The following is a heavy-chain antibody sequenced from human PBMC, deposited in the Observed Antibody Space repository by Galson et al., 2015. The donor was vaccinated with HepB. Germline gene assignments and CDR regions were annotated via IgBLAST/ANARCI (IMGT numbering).Heavy chain of an antibody. Sequence: SVKVSCKASGYSFTDYHIHWLRQAPGQGLEWIGWINPNSGGTNYALKFLGRVTMTGDTSISAASMELSRLISNDTAVYFCARVAFQAFDIWGQGTLVTVSS. J-gene: IGHJ3*02. D-gene: IGHD2/OR15-2a*01. CDR2: INPNSGGT. CDR1: GYSFTDYH. V-gene: IGHV1-2*02. CDR3: ARVAFQAFDI.